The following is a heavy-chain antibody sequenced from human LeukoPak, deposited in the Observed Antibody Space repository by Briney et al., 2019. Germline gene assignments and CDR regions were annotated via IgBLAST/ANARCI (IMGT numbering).Heavy chain of an antibody. D-gene: IGHD3-10*01. J-gene: IGHJ4*01. CDR3: ARWGVNAGLAR. CDR1: GFTFRGYW. Sequence: GGSLRLSCAASGFTFRGYWMAWVRQAPGKGLEWVANIWPDGSDTYHVDSVRGRFTISRDNAQSSLNLQMNSLRAEDSAVYYCARWGVNAGLARWGQGTLVIVSS. CDR2: IWPDGSDT. V-gene: IGHV3-7*01.